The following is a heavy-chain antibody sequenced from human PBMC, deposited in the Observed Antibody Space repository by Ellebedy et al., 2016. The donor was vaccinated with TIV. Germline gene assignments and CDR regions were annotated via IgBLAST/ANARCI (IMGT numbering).Heavy chain of an antibody. J-gene: IGHJ6*03. V-gene: IGHV1-69*13. CDR3: ARGRYSRYCSSTSCSTRRENYYYYMDV. D-gene: IGHD2-2*02. CDR2: IIPIFGTA. Sequence: SVKVSCXASGGTFSSYAISWVRQAPGQGLEWMGGIIPIFGTANYAQKFQGRVTITADESTSTAYMELSSLRSEDTAVYYCARGRYSRYCSSTSCSTRRENYYYYMDVWGKGTTVTVSS. CDR1: GGTFSSYA.